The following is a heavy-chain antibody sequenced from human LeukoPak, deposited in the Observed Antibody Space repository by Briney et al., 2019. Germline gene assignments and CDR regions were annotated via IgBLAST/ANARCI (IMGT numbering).Heavy chain of an antibody. J-gene: IGHJ4*02. Sequence: SETLSLTCAVYGGSFSGYYWSWIRQPPGKGLEWIGEINHSGSTNYNPSLKSRVTISVDSSKTQFSLKLSSVTAATTAVYYCARDGDYTPFDYWGQGTLVTVSS. CDR2: INHSGST. V-gene: IGHV4-34*01. CDR3: ARDGDYTPFDY. CDR1: GGSFSGYY. D-gene: IGHD4-17*01.